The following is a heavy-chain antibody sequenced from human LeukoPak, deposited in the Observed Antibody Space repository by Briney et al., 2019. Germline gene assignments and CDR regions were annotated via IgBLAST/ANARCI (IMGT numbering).Heavy chain of an antibody. CDR3: AKDLGGSLHYFDS. CDR2: ISGRGTDT. D-gene: IGHD1-26*01. J-gene: IGHJ4*02. CDR1: GFTFGNYA. Sequence: PGGSLRLSCATSGFTFGNYAMSWVRQPPGKGLEWVSAISGRGTDTYNTDSVRGRFTISRDNSKNTLYLQMDSLRAEDMAVYYCAKDLGGSLHYFDSWGQGTLVTVSS. V-gene: IGHV3-23*01.